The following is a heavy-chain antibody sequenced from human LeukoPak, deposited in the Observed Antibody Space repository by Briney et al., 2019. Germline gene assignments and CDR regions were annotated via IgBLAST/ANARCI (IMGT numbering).Heavy chain of an antibody. CDR1: GGSFSGYY. CDR3: AASEGYCSGGSCYYDDY. D-gene: IGHD2-15*01. V-gene: IGHV4-34*01. J-gene: IGHJ4*02. CDR2: INRSGST. Sequence: PSETLSLTCAVYGGSFSGYYWSWIRQPPGKGLEWIGEINRSGSTNYNPSLKSRVTISVDTSKNQFSLKLSSVTAADTAVYYCAASEGYCSGGSCYYDDYWGQGSLVTVSS.